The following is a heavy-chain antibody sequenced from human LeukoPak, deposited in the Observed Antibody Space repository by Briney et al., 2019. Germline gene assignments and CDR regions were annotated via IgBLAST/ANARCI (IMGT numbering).Heavy chain of an antibody. D-gene: IGHD3-22*01. J-gene: IGHJ6*02. CDR1: GFTFSSYW. V-gene: IGHV3-7*01. CDR2: IKQDGSEK. CDR3: ARLSGGYYDSPLDV. Sequence: GGSLRLSCAASGFTFSSYWMSWVRQAPGKGLEWVANIKQDGSEKYYVDSVKGRFTISRDNAKNSLYLQMNSLRAEDTAVYYCARLSGGYYDSPLDVWGQGTTVTVSS.